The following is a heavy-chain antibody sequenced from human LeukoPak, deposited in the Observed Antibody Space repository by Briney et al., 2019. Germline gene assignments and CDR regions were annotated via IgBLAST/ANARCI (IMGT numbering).Heavy chain of an antibody. D-gene: IGHD2-15*01. V-gene: IGHV1-2*02. CDR1: GYTFTGYY. CDR3: ARDRSVVVVAATRRVAFDI. Sequence: ASVKVSCKASGYTFTGYYVHWVRQAPGQGLEWMGWINPNSGGTNYAQKFQGRVTMTRDTSISTAYMELSRLRSDDTAVYYCARDRSVVVVAATRRVAFDIWGQGTMVTVSS. CDR2: INPNSGGT. J-gene: IGHJ3*02.